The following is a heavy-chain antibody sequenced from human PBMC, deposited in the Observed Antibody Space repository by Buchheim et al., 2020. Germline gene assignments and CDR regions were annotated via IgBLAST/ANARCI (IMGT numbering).Heavy chain of an antibody. CDR1: GFTFSSYS. CDR3: ARVNWQQLYYYDSSGYLGY. D-gene: IGHD3-22*01. Sequence: EVQLVESGGGLVKPGGSLRLSCAASGFTFSSYSMNWVRQAPGKGLEWVSSISSSSSYIYYADSVKGRFTISRDNAKNSLYLQMNSLRAEDTAVYYCARVNWQQLYYYDSSGYLGYWGQGTL. J-gene: IGHJ4*02. CDR2: ISSSSSYI. V-gene: IGHV3-21*01.